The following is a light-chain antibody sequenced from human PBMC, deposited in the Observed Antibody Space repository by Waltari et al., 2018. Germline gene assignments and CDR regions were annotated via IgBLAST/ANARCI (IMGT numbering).Light chain of an antibody. V-gene: IGLV7-43*01. J-gene: IGLJ1*01. Sequence: QTVVTQEPSLTVSPGGTVTLTCASSTGAVTSGSFPTWFQQRPGQPPRSLIYSANNKHSWTPARFSGSVIGGKAALTLSGVQPEDEAEYYCLLFYGGAYVFGTGTKLTVL. CDR2: SAN. CDR1: TGAVTSGSF. CDR3: LLFYGGAYV.